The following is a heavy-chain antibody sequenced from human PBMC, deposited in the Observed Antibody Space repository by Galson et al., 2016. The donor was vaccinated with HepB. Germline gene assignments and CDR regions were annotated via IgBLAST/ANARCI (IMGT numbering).Heavy chain of an antibody. CDR3: ARGNPHYYYAMDV. D-gene: IGHD1-14*01. Sequence: TLSLTCAVSGDSLSSGGYSWNWIRQPPGKGLEWIGYIYHTGSTYYKPSLKSRLTISVDRSKNQFSLTLTSVTAADTAVYYCARGNPHYYYAMDVWGQGTTVTVSS. V-gene: IGHV4-30-2*01. CDR1: GDSLSSGGYS. CDR2: IYHTGST. J-gene: IGHJ6*02.